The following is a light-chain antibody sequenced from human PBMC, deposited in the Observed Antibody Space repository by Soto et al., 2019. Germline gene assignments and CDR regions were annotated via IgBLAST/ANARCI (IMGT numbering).Light chain of an antibody. Sequence: DIQMTQSPSSLSASVGDRVTITCQASQDISNYLNWYQQKPGKAPKLLIYDASNLVTGVPSRFSGGCYGTVFTSLISILQPEYIATYYRQQYDNPPLTFGPGTKVDIK. V-gene: IGKV1-33*01. CDR1: QDISNY. CDR3: QQYDNPPLT. J-gene: IGKJ3*01. CDR2: DAS.